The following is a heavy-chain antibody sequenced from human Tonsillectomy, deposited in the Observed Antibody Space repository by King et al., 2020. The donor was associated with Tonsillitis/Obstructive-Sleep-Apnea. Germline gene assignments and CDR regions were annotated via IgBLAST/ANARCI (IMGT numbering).Heavy chain of an antibody. D-gene: IGHD2-15*01. V-gene: IGHV3-33*01. CDR2: IWYDGSDQ. CDR3: ARYRWWDRGKAFDI. CDR1: GFTFSNYG. J-gene: IGHJ3*02. Sequence: VQLVEAGGGVVQPGRSLRLSCAASGFTFSNYGMHWVRQASGKGLEWVALIWYDGSDQYYAEAVKGRFTIPKDNSKKTLYMQMNSLRAEDTAVYYCARYRWWDRGKAFDIWSQGTMVTVSS.